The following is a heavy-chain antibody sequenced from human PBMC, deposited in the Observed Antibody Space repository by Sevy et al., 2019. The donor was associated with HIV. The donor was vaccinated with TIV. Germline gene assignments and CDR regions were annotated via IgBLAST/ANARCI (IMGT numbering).Heavy chain of an antibody. J-gene: IGHJ6*03. CDR2: ISSSGSTI. CDR1: GFTFSDYY. Sequence: GGSLRLSCAASGFTFSDYYMSWIRQAPGKGLEWVSYISSSGSTIYYADSVKGRFTISRDNAKNSLYLQMNSLRAEDTAVYYCAREGYYGNYYYYMDVWGKGTTVTVSS. CDR3: AREGYYGNYYYYMDV. V-gene: IGHV3-11*01. D-gene: IGHD3-3*01.